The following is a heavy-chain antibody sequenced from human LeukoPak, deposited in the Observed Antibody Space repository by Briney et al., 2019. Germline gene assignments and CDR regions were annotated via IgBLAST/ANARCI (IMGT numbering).Heavy chain of an antibody. V-gene: IGHV3-21*01. CDR3: AKIVVVPAAYNGMDV. CDR1: GFTVSSNY. Sequence: GGSLRLSCAASGFTVSSNYMSWVRQAPGKGLEWVSSISSSSSYIYYADSVKGRFTISRDNAKNSLYLQMNSLRAEDTAVYYCAKIVVVPAAYNGMDVWGQGTTVTVSS. D-gene: IGHD2-2*01. J-gene: IGHJ6*02. CDR2: ISSSSSYI.